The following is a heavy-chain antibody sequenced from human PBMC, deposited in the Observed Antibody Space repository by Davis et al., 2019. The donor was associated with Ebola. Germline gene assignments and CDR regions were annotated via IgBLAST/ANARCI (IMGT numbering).Heavy chain of an antibody. Sequence: SETLSLTCTVSGGSISAYYWSWIRQPPGKGLEWIGDIYYSGSTNSNPTLKSRVTMSVDTSKNQFSLKLDSATAADTAIYYCARDRHAYGLDVWGQGTTVTVSS. V-gene: IGHV4-59*01. CDR3: ARDRHAYGLDV. CDR2: IYYSGST. CDR1: GGSISAYY. J-gene: IGHJ6*02.